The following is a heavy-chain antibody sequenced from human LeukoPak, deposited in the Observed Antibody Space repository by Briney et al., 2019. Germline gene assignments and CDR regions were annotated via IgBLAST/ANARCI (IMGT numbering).Heavy chain of an antibody. CDR1: GGSISSYY. CDR3: ARGGGSPEF. CDR2: IYYSENT. V-gene: IGHV4-59*01. J-gene: IGHJ4*02. Sequence: PSETLSLTCTVSGGSISSYYWSWIRQPPGKGLEWIGDIYYSENTNYNPSLKSRVTISVDTSKSQFSLKLSSVTTADTAVYYCARGGGSPEFWGQGTQVTVSS. D-gene: IGHD1-26*01.